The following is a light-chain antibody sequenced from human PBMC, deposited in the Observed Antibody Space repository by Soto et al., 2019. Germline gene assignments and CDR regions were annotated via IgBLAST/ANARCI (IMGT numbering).Light chain of an antibody. V-gene: IGKV3-20*01. CDR3: QQYGSLPRS. CDR1: QSVSSTY. J-gene: IGKJ1*01. CDR2: GAS. Sequence: EIVLTQSPGTLSLSPGERATLSCRASQSVSSTYLAWYQHKLGQAPRLVIYGASSKASGIPDRFSGSGSGTDFTLTISRLEPEDFAVYYCQQYGSLPRSFGQGTKVEVK.